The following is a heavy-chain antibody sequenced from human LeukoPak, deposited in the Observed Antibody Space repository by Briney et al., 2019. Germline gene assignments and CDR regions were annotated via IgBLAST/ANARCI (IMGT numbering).Heavy chain of an antibody. D-gene: IGHD6-19*01. V-gene: IGHV3-23*01. CDR3: AKGLGGSSGWYYFDS. CDR1: GFTFGDYA. Sequence: GGSLRLSCTASGFTFGDYAMSWFRQAPGKGLEWVSTVSISGGSTYSADSVKGRFTISRDNSNNALYLQMHSLRAEDTAVYYCAKGLGGSSGWYYFDSWGQGALVIVSS. CDR2: VSISGGST. J-gene: IGHJ4*02.